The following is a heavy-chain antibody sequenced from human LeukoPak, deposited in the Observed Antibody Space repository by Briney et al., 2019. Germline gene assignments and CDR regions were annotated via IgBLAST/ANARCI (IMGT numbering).Heavy chain of an antibody. J-gene: IGHJ4*02. Sequence: GGSLRLSCAASEFSVGSNYMTWVRQAPGKGLEWVSLIYSGGSTYYADSVKGRFTISRDNSKNSLYLQMNSLRAEDTAVYYCARDRFSGSYPLDYWGQGTLVTVSS. CDR3: ARDRFSGSYPLDY. CDR1: EFSVGSNY. CDR2: IYSGGST. V-gene: IGHV3-66*01. D-gene: IGHD1-26*01.